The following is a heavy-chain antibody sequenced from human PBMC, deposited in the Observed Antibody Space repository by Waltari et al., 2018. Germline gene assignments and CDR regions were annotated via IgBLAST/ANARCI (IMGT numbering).Heavy chain of an antibody. D-gene: IGHD2-15*01. Sequence: QVQLVKSGAEGKKPGCSVKVSGKASGGTLSSYAISWVRQAPGQGLEWMGGIIPIVVTANYAQKSQGMVTITADVSTSAAYKGLSSLSSEDTAVYYLSRDTVVVATPGNYFDYWGQGTLVTVSS. CDR1: GGTLSSYA. V-gene: IGHV1-69*01. J-gene: IGHJ4*02. CDR2: IIPIVVTA. CDR3: SRDTVVVATPGNYFDY.